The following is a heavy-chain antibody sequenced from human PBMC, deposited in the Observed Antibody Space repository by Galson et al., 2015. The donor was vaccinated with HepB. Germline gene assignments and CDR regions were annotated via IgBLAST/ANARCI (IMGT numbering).Heavy chain of an antibody. Sequence: ETLSLTCTVSGGSISSYYWSWIRQPPGKGLEWIGYIYSSVSTNYNPSLKSRVTISVDTSKTQFSLNLNSVTAADTAVYYCARASSRDGYKFDYWGQGTLVTVSS. CDR3: ARASSRDGYKFDY. V-gene: IGHV4-59*13. J-gene: IGHJ4*02. D-gene: IGHD5-24*01. CDR1: GGSISSYY. CDR2: IYSSVST.